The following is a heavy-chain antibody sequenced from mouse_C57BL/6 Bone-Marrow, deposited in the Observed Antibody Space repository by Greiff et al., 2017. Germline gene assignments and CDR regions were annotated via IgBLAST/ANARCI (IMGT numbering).Heavy chain of an antibody. Sequence: QVQLHQPGAELVMPGASVKLSCKASGYTFTSYWMHWVKQRPGQGLEWIGAIDPSDSYTNYTQKFKGKSTLTVDKSPSTAYMQLSSLTSEDSAVYCCARDVFAVWGTGTTVTVSS. CDR2: IDPSDSYT. V-gene: IGHV1-69*01. CDR3: ARDVFAV. CDR1: GYTFTSYW. J-gene: IGHJ1*03.